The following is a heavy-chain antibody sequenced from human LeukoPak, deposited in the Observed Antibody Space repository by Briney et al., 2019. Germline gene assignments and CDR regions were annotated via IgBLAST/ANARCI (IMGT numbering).Heavy chain of an antibody. CDR2: ISGSGGST. D-gene: IGHD3-10*02. Sequence: GGSLRLSCAASGFTFSSYAMRWVRQAPGKGLEWVSDISGSGGSTYYADSVKGRFTISRDNAKNSLYLQMNSLRAEDTAVYYCAELGITMIGGVWGKGTTVTISS. CDR3: AELGITMIGGV. J-gene: IGHJ6*04. V-gene: IGHV3-23*01. CDR1: GFTFSSYA.